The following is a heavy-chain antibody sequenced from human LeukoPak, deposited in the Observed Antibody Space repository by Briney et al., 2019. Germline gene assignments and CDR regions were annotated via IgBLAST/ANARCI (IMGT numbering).Heavy chain of an antibody. CDR3: ARGVGITMIVVHYRAYNWFDP. J-gene: IGHJ5*02. CDR2: INHSGST. D-gene: IGHD3-22*01. Sequence: SETLSLTCAVYGGSFSGYYWSWIRQPPGKGLEWIGEINHSGSTNYNPSLKSRVTISVDTSKNQFPLKLSSVTAADTAVYYCARGVGITMIVVHYRAYNWFDPWGQGTLVTVSS. CDR1: GGSFSGYY. V-gene: IGHV4-34*01.